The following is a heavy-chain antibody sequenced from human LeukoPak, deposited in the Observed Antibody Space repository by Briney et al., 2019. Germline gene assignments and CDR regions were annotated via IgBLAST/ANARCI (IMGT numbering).Heavy chain of an antibody. Sequence: TGGSLRLSCAASGFTFSSYAMSWVRQAPGKGLEWVSAISGSGGSTYYADSVKGRFTISRDNSKNTLYLQMNSLRAEDTAVYYCAKDPYDILTPRGYFDYWGQGTLVTVSP. CDR2: ISGSGGST. D-gene: IGHD3-9*01. V-gene: IGHV3-23*01. J-gene: IGHJ4*02. CDR1: GFTFSSYA. CDR3: AKDPYDILTPRGYFDY.